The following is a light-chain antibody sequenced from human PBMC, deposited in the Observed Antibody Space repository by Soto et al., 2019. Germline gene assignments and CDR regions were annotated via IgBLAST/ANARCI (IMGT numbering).Light chain of an antibody. CDR3: QKSCFSQFT. CDR1: QNFSRL. Sequence: DNKIPRSPSSLSASVGDSVTITCRASQNFSRLLHCYQQRPGTAPKLLNYATSILQTGLPSSFTGSGFGTEFTPTISIHRPEDFSNYFLQKSCFSQFTFGPGTKVDIK. CDR2: ATS. J-gene: IGKJ3*01. V-gene: IGKV1-39*01.